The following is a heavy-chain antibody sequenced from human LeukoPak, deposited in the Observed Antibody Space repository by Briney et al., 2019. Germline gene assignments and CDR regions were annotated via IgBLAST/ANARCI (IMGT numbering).Heavy chain of an antibody. J-gene: IGHJ6*04. CDR1: GGTFSSYA. D-gene: IGHD3-9*01. CDR2: VIPIFGTA. CDR3: ARALTGGTYYDILTGYYPYYYYYGMDV. Sequence: SVKVSCKASGGTFSSYAISWVRQAPGQGLEWMGGVIPIFGTANYAQKFQGRVTITADESTSTAYMELSSLRSEDTAVYYCARALTGGTYYDILTGYYPYYYYYGMDVWGKGTTVTVSS. V-gene: IGHV1-69*01.